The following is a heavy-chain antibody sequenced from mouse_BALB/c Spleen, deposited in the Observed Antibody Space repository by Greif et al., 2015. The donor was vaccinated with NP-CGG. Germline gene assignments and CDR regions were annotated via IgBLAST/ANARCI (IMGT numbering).Heavy chain of an antibody. CDR3: ARDRGSHFDY. Sequence: EVKVEESGGGLVKPGGSLKLSCAASGFTFSDYYMYWVRQTPEKRLEWVATISDGGSYTYYPDSVKGRFTISRDNAKNNLYLQMSSLKSEDTAMYYCARDRGSHFDYWGQGTTLTVSS. CDR1: GFTFSDYY. V-gene: IGHV5-4*02. CDR2: ISDGGSYT. D-gene: IGHD3-3*01. J-gene: IGHJ2*01.